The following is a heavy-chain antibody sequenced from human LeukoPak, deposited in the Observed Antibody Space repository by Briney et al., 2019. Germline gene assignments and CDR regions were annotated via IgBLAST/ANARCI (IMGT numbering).Heavy chain of an antibody. D-gene: IGHD3-10*01. CDR1: GYTFTSYY. CDR2: INPSGGST. CDR3: ARSQGMTMVRGVILY. Sequence: ASVKVSCMASGYTFTSYYMHWVRRAPGQGLEWMGIINPSGGSTSYAQKFQGRVTMTRDTSTSTVYMELSSLRSEDTAVYYCARSQGMTMVRGVILYWGQGTLVTVSS. V-gene: IGHV1-46*01. J-gene: IGHJ4*02.